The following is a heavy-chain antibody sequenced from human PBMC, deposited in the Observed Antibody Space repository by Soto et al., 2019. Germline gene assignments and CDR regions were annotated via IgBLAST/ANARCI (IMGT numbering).Heavy chain of an antibody. Sequence: QVQLVQSGAEVKKPGSSVTVSCKASGGTFSSYTISWVRQAPGQGLEWMGGIIPIFGTANYAQKLQGRVTITADESTSTDYMELSSLRSEDTGVYYCARGNHRWLQLWYFALWGRGTLVTVSS. CDR3: ARGNHRWLQLWYFAL. CDR1: GGTFSSYT. J-gene: IGHJ2*01. D-gene: IGHD5-12*01. CDR2: IIPIFGTA. V-gene: IGHV1-69*12.